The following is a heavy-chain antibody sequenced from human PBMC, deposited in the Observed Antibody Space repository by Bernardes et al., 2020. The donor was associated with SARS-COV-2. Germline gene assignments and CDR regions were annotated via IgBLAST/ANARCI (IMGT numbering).Heavy chain of an antibody. D-gene: IGHD2-2*01. V-gene: IGHV4-59*08. CDR1: GGSISSYY. Sequence: SETLSLTCTVSGGSISSYYWSWIRQPPGKGLEWIGYIYYSGSTDYNPSLKSRVTISVHTSKNQFSLKLSSVTAADTAVYYCARVGYCSSTSCYVYYYGMDVWGQGTTVTVSS. CDR3: ARVGYCSSTSCYVYYYGMDV. J-gene: IGHJ6*02. CDR2: IYYSGST.